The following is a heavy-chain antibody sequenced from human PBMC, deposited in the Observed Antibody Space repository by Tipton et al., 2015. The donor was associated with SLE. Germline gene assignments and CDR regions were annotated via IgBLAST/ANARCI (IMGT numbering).Heavy chain of an antibody. CDR3: AKWVDSGVYGLD. CDR2: IQYDASNK. D-gene: IGHD4-17*01. CDR1: GFPFSTHD. J-gene: IGHJ4*02. Sequence: SLRLSCAESGFPFSTHDMHWVRQAPGKGLQWVAFIQYDASNKYYADSVKGRFTISRDNSRKWLYLQMNSLRPDDTAIYYCAKWVDSGVYGLDWGRGTLVTVSS. V-gene: IGHV3-30*02.